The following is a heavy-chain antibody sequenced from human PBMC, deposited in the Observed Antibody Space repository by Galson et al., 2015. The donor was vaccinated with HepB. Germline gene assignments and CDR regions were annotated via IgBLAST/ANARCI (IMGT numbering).Heavy chain of an antibody. J-gene: IGHJ6*02. V-gene: IGHV1-3*01. CDR1: GYTFTSYA. CDR2: INAGNGNT. Sequence: SVKVSCKASGYTFTSYAMHWVRQAPGQRLEWMGWINAGNGNTKYSQKFQGRVTITRDTSASTAYMELSSLRSEDTAVYYCATLTHRIAVPAGYYYYGMDVWGQGTTVTVSS. CDR3: ATLTHRIAVPAGYYYYGMDV. D-gene: IGHD6-19*01.